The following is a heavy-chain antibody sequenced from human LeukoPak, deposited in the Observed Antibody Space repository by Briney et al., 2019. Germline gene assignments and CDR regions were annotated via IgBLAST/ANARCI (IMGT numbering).Heavy chain of an antibody. CDR1: GFTFSSYA. CDR2: IKQDGSEK. CDR3: ARVRNQRNYFDY. D-gene: IGHD2-2*01. J-gene: IGHJ4*02. Sequence: GRSLRLSCAASGFTFSSYAMYWVRQAPGKGLEWVANIKQDGSEKYYVDSVKGRFTISRDNAKNSLYLQMNSLRAEDTAVYYCARVRNQRNYFDYWGQGTLVTVSS. V-gene: IGHV3-7*01.